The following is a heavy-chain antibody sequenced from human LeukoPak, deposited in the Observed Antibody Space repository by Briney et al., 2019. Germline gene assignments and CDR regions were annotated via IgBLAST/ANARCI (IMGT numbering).Heavy chain of an antibody. J-gene: IGHJ6*03. Sequence: PGGSLRLSCAASGFTFRDYYMSWIRQAPGKGLEWVSYISSSGSTIYYADSVKGRFTISRDNAKNSLYLQMNSLRAEDTAVYYCARDGYYDFWSGYYSHYYYYMDVWGKGTTVTVSS. CDR2: ISSSGSTI. CDR1: GFTFRDYY. D-gene: IGHD3-3*01. CDR3: ARDGYYDFWSGYYSHYYYYMDV. V-gene: IGHV3-11*04.